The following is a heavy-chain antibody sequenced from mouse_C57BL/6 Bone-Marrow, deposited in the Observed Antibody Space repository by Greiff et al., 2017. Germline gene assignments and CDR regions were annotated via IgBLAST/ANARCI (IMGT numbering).Heavy chain of an antibody. D-gene: IGHD1-1*01. Sequence: VQLQQSGAELVMPGASVKLSCKASGYTFTSYWMHWVKQRPGQGLEWIGEIDPSDSYTNYNQKFKGKATLTVDKSSSTASMQLSSLTSEDSAVYYCARDSYYYGSSYYAMDYWGQGTSVTVSS. J-gene: IGHJ4*01. V-gene: IGHV1-69*01. CDR2: IDPSDSYT. CDR1: GYTFTSYW. CDR3: ARDSYYYGSSYYAMDY.